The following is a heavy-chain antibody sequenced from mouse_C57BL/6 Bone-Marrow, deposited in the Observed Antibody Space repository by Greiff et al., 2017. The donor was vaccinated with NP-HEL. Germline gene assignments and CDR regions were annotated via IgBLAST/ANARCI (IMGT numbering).Heavy chain of an antibody. D-gene: IGHD1-1*01. CDR1: GYAFSSSW. CDR2: IYPGDGDT. Sequence: VQLVESGPELVKPGASVKISCKASGYAFSSSWMNWVKQRPGKGLEWIGRIYPGDGDTNYNGKFKGKATLTADKSSSTAYMQLSSLTSEDSAVYVCARSYYYGSSRYWYFDVWGTGTTVTVSS. J-gene: IGHJ1*03. CDR3: ARSYYYGSSRYWYFDV. V-gene: IGHV1-82*01.